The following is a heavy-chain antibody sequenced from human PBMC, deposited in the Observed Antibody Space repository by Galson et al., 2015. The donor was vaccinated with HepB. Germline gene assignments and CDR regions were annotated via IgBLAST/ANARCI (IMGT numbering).Heavy chain of an antibody. V-gene: IGHV2-70*17. J-gene: IGHJ6*02. Sequence: PALVKPTQTLTLTCTFSGFSLSTSGMCVSWIRQPPGKALEWLARICWGDDKFCSTSLKTGLTLSKDTSKNQVVLTMTNMDPVDTATYYCARSYDRGMDVWGQGTTVTVSS. CDR2: ICWGDDK. CDR1: GFSLSTSGMC. CDR3: ARSYDRGMDV. D-gene: IGHD3-16*01.